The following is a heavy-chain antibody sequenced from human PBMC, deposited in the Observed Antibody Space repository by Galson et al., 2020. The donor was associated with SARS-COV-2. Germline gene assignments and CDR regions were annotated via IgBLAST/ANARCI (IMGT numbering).Heavy chain of an antibody. Sequence: GGSLRLSCAASGFRFDDYAMHWVRQGPGKGLEWVAGITWNSGGKDYAYSVKGRFTISRDNAKNSMYLQMKSLRVDDTAFYYCAKDRCAGSVGCFRGEYDYWGQGTLVTISS. J-gene: IGHJ4*02. CDR3: AKDRCAGSVGCFRGEYDY. CDR1: GFRFDDYA. V-gene: IGHV3-9*01. CDR2: ITWNSGGK. D-gene: IGHD1-1*01.